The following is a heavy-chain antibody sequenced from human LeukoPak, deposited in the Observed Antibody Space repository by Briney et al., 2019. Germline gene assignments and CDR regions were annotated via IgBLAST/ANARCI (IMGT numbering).Heavy chain of an antibody. CDR1: GGSISSYY. V-gene: IGHV4-59*01. D-gene: IGHD1-14*01. CDR3: AREKNWNHVDY. CDR2: IYYSGST. Sequence: KPSETLSLTCTVSGGSISSYYWSWIRQPPGKGLEWLGSIYYSGSTNYHPSLKSRVTISLDTSKNQFSLKLSSVPAADTAVYYCAREKNWNHVDYWGQGTLVTVSS. J-gene: IGHJ4*02.